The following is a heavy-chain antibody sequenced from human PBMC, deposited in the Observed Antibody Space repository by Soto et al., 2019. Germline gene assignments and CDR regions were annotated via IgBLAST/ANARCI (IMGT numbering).Heavy chain of an antibody. CDR3: ARLLKIPARPLDV. CDR1: GYTFTSYC. CDR2: ISADNGNT. V-gene: IGHV1-18*04. J-gene: IGHJ6*01. Sequence: ASAKSSSRATGYTFTSYCMSWVRQAPGQGLELMGWISADNGNTDYAKKLQGRVTMTTDTSTSTAYMELWSLRSDATTVYYCARLLKIPARPLDVWGQGTTVIVCS. D-gene: IGHD2-15*01.